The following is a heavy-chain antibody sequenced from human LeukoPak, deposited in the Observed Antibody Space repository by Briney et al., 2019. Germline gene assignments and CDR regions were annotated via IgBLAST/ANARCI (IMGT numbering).Heavy chain of an antibody. D-gene: IGHD6-19*01. Sequence: ASVTVSCTASGYTFTSYDINWVRQATGQGLEWMGWMNPNSGNTGYAQKFQGRVTMTRNTSISTAYMELSSLRSEDTAVYYCARAGLHSSGWKRGEYWGQGTLVTVSS. CDR3: ARAGLHSSGWKRGEY. V-gene: IGHV1-8*01. J-gene: IGHJ4*02. CDR2: MNPNSGNT. CDR1: GYTFTSYD.